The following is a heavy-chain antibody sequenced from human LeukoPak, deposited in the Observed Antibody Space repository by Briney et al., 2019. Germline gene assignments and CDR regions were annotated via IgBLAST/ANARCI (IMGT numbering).Heavy chain of an antibody. V-gene: IGHV3-21*01. CDR1: GFTFSSYS. D-gene: IGHD1-26*01. CDR3: ARAREWELTGPFDY. Sequence: GGSLRLSCAASGFTFSSYSMNWVRQAPGKGLEWVSSISSSSNYIYYADSLKGRFTISRDNDKNSLYLQMNSLRAEDTAVYYCARAREWELTGPFDYWGQGTLVTVSS. CDR2: ISSSSNYI. J-gene: IGHJ4*02.